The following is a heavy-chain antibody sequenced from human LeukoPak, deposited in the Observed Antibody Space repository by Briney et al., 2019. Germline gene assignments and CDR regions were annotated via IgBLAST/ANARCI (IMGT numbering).Heavy chain of an antibody. D-gene: IGHD2-15*01. CDR2: IYTSGST. V-gene: IGHV4-61*02. J-gene: IGHJ3*02. CDR1: GGSISSGSYY. CDR3: ASTAVVVAATSDAFDI. Sequence: MPSETLSLTCTVSGGSISSGSYYWSWIRQPAGKGLEWIGRIYTSGSTNYNPSLKSRVTMSVDTSKNQFSLKLSSVTAADTAVYYCASTAVVVAATSDAFDIWGQGTMVTVSS.